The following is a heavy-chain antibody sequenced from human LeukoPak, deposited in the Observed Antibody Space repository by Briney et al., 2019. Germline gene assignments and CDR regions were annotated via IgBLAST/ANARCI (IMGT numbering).Heavy chain of an antibody. CDR1: GFTLSSYW. Sequence: TGGSLRLSCAASGFTLSSYWMSWVRQAPGKGLEWVAFIRYDGSNKYYADSVKGRFTISRDNSKNTLYLQMNSLRAEDTAVYYCAKDYFDSSGYYYDYWGQGTLVTVSS. V-gene: IGHV3-30*02. CDR2: IRYDGSNK. D-gene: IGHD3-22*01. CDR3: AKDYFDSSGYYYDY. J-gene: IGHJ4*02.